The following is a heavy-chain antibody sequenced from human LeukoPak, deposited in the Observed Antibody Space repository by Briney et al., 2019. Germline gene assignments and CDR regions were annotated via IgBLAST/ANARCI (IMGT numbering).Heavy chain of an antibody. D-gene: IGHD1-1*01. Sequence: KPSETLSLTCTVSGGSISSYYWSWIRQPAGKGLELIGRIYTSGTTNYIPSLKSRVTMSVDTSKNQFSLKLSSVTAADTAVYYCARAPTGTGGWNWFDPWGQGTLVTVSS. CDR3: ARAPTGTGGWNWFDP. J-gene: IGHJ5*02. V-gene: IGHV4-4*07. CDR2: IYTSGTT. CDR1: GGSISSYY.